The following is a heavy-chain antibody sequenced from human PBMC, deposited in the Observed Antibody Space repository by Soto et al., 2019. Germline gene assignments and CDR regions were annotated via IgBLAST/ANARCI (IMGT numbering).Heavy chain of an antibody. J-gene: IGHJ5*02. Sequence: PSETLSLTCAVSGGSISSSNWWSWVRQPPGKGLEWIGEIYHSGSTNYNPSLKSRVTISVDKSKNQFSLKLSSVTAADTAVYYCARDPRRRITMVRGVISPYNWFDPWGQGTLVTVSS. CDR2: IYHSGST. CDR3: ARDPRRRITMVRGVISPYNWFDP. D-gene: IGHD3-10*01. CDR1: GGSISSSNW. V-gene: IGHV4-4*02.